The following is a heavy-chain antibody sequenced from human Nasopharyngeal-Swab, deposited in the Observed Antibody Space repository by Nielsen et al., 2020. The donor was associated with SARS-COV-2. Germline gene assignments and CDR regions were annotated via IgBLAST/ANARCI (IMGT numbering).Heavy chain of an antibody. D-gene: IGHD3-3*01. CDR1: GGTFSSYA. V-gene: IGHV1-69*13. CDR3: ARAPHPARITIFGVPPRHYGMDV. Sequence: SVKVSCKASGGTFSSYAISWVRQAPGQGLEWMGGIIPIFGTANYEQKFQGRVTITADESTSTAYMELSSLRSEDTAVYYCARAPHPARITIFGVPPRHYGMDVWGQGTTVTVSS. J-gene: IGHJ6*02. CDR2: IIPIFGTA.